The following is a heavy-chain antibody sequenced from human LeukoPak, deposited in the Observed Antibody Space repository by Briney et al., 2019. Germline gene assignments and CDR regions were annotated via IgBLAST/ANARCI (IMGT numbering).Heavy chain of an antibody. D-gene: IGHD4-17*01. CDR2: IYSGGST. J-gene: IGHJ3*02. V-gene: IGHV3-53*01. CDR3: AREPSVTSREGAFDI. CDR1: GFTVSSNY. Sequence: HPGGSLRLSCAASGFTVSSNYMSWVRHAPGKGLEWVSVIYSGGSTYYADSVKGRFTISRDNSKNTLYLQMNSLRAEDTAVYYCAREPSVTSREGAFDIWGQGTMVTVSS.